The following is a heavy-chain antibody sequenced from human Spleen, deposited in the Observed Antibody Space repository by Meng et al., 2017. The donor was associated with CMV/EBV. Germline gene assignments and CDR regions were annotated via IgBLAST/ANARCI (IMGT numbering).Heavy chain of an antibody. D-gene: IGHD2-2*01. CDR2: INPNSGGT. Sequence: ASVKVSCKASGYTFTSYYMHWVRQAPGQGLEWMGWINPNSGGTHYAQKFQGSVTMTRDTSISTAYMELSRLRSDDTAVYYCARDIVVVPAVVGMDVWGQGTTVTVSS. CDR1: GYTFTSYY. CDR3: ARDIVVVPAVVGMDV. V-gene: IGHV1-2*02. J-gene: IGHJ6*02.